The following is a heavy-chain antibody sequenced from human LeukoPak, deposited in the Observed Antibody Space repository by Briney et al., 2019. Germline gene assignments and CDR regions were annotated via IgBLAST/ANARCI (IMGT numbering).Heavy chain of an antibody. CDR3: ARDLKRGYSSGRYSWGTGSSNDY. CDR2: ISAYNGNT. D-gene: IGHD6-19*01. CDR1: GYTFTSYG. J-gene: IGHJ4*02. Sequence: ASVKVSCKASGYTFTSYGISWVRQAPGQGLEWMGWISAYNGNTNYAQKLQGRVTMTTDTSTNTAYMELRSLRSDDTAVYYCARDLKRGYSSGRYSWGTGSSNDYWGQGTLVTVSS. V-gene: IGHV1-18*01.